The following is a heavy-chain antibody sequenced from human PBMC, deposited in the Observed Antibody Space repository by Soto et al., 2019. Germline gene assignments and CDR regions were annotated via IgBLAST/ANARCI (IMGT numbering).Heavy chain of an antibody. CDR2: VYNSGST. J-gene: IGHJ4*02. V-gene: IGHV4-59*08. CDR3: ASMGYYYGSGSYPLDY. CDR1: GGSISRYY. Sequence: QVQLQESGPGLVKPSETLSLTCTVSGGSISRYYWSWIRQPPGKGLEWIGFVYNSGSTYYNPSLXSXAXIXIDTSKNQFSLKLSSVSAADTAVYYCASMGYYYGSGSYPLDYWGQGTLVTVSS. D-gene: IGHD3-10*01.